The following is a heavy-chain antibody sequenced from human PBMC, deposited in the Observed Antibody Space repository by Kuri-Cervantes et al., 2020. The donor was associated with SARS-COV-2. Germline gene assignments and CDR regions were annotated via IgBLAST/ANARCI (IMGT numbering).Heavy chain of an antibody. J-gene: IGHJ4*02. V-gene: IGHV4-30-2*01. D-gene: IGHD6-6*01. CDR3: ARGNSSSGFDY. CDR2: IYHSGST. CDR1: GGSISSGGYY. Sequence: SETLSLTCTVSGGSISSGGYYWSWIRQPPGKGLEWIGYIYHSGSTYYNPSLKSRVTISVDRSKNQFSLKLSSVTAAETAVYYCARGNSSSGFDYWGQGTLVTVSS.